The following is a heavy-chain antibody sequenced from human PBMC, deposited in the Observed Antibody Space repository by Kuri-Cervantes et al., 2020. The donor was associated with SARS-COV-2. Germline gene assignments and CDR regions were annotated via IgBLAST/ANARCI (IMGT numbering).Heavy chain of an antibody. V-gene: IGHV4-59*11. D-gene: IGHD2-2*01. CDR3: ARGYGSTFMDV. CDR2: IYYSGST. CDR1: GGSISSHY. Sequence: SETLSLTCTVPGGSISSHYWSWIRQPPGKGLEWTGYIYYSGSTNYNPSLKSRVTISVDTSKNQFSLKLSSVTAADTAVYYCARGYGSTFMDVWGKGTTVTVSS. J-gene: IGHJ6*03.